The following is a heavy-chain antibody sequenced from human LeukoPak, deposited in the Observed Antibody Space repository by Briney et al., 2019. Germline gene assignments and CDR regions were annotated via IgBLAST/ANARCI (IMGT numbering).Heavy chain of an antibody. D-gene: IGHD5-12*01. Sequence: ASAKDSSKESGYTFTSYGTSTGRQTPGPRRERRGWISAYNGNTNYTQKPQGRVTMTTDTSTSTAYMELRSLRSDDTAVYYCARYHSGYEWGLFDYWGQGTLVTVSS. CDR1: GYTFTSYG. J-gene: IGHJ4*02. CDR3: ARYHSGYEWGLFDY. V-gene: IGHV1-18*04. CDR2: ISAYNGNT.